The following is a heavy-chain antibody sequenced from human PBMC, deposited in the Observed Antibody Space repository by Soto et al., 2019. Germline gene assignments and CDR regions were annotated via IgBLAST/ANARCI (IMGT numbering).Heavy chain of an antibody. J-gene: IGHJ4*02. CDR2: ISYDGNNK. D-gene: IGHD1-26*01. Sequence: QVQLVESGGGVVQSGRSLRLSCAASGFNFNNYGVHWVRQAPGQGLEWVTLISYDGNNKYYADSVKGRFTIARDSAKNTRYLQMNRLRGEDTAVYYCAKERYYREDSSASDYWCQGALVIVSS. CDR3: AKERYYREDSSASDY. CDR1: GFNFNNYG. V-gene: IGHV3-30*18.